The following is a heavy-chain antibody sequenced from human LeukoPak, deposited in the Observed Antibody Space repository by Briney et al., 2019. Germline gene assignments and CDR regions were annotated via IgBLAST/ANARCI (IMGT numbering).Heavy chain of an antibody. D-gene: IGHD3-10*01. Sequence: ASVKVSCKASGYTFTSYGISCVRQAPGQGLEWMGWMNPNSGNTGYAQKFQGRVTMTRNTSISTAYMELSSLRSEDTAVYYCARTMVRGVLYRNFDYWGQGTLVTVSS. V-gene: IGHV1-8*02. CDR1: GYTFTSYG. CDR3: ARTMVRGVLYRNFDY. CDR2: MNPNSGNT. J-gene: IGHJ4*02.